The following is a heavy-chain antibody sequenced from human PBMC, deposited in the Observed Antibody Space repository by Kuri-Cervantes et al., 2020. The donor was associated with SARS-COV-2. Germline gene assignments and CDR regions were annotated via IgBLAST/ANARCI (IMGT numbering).Heavy chain of an antibody. D-gene: IGHD3-22*01. V-gene: IGHV4-59*01. Sequence: SETLSLTCTVSGGSISSYYWSWIRQPPGKGLEWIGYIYYSGSTNYNSSLKSRVTISVDTSKNQFSLKLSPVTAADTAVYYCARETYYYDSSGYYYLYGMDVWGQGTTVTVSS. CDR1: GGSISSYY. CDR3: ARETYYYDSSGYYYLYGMDV. CDR2: IYYSGST. J-gene: IGHJ6*02.